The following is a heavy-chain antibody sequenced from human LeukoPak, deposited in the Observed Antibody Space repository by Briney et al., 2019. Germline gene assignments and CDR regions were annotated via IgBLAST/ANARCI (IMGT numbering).Heavy chain of an antibody. V-gene: IGHV4-34*01. CDR3: ASGILTGYSAYYFDY. Sequence: SSETLSLTCAVYGGSFSGYYWSWIRQPPGKGLEWIGEINHSGSTNYNPSLKSRVTISVDTSKNQFSLKLSSVTAADTAVHYCASGILTGYSAYYFDYWGQGTLVTVSS. CDR1: GGSFSGYY. CDR2: INHSGST. D-gene: IGHD3-9*01. J-gene: IGHJ4*02.